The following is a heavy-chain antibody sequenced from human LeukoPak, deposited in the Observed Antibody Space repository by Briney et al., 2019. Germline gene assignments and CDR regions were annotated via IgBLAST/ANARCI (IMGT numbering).Heavy chain of an antibody. CDR2: MNPNSGNT. V-gene: IGHV1-8*01. D-gene: IGHD3-3*01. CDR1: GYTFTSYD. CDR3: ARLNSYYDFWSGYSFSAFDI. Sequence: ASVKVSCKASGYTFTSYDMHWVRQAPGKGLEWMGWMNPNSGNTGYAQKFQGRVTITRNTSISTAYMELSSLRSEDTAVYYCARLNSYYDFWSGYSFSAFDIWGQGTMVTVSS. J-gene: IGHJ3*02.